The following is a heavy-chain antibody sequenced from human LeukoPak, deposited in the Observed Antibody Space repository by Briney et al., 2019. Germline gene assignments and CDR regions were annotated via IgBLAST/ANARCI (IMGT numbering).Heavy chain of an antibody. CDR3: AREGSSSWYLY. Sequence: ASVKVSCRAPVDTFTAYYIHWVRQAPGQGLEWLGWIDPNSGGTNYAQKFQGRVTMTREMSISSVYMELTRVTSDDTAVCYCAREGSSSWYLYWGQGTLVTVSS. V-gene: IGHV1-2*02. J-gene: IGHJ4*02. CDR2: IDPNSGGT. D-gene: IGHD6-13*01. CDR1: VDTFTAYY.